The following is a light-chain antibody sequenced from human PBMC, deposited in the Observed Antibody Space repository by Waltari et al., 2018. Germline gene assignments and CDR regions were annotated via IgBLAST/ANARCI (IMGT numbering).Light chain of an antibody. Sequence: EVVLTQYPDTLSLSPGEIATPSCRASQSLTKRYLAWYQQKPGQAPRLLIYGASSRAPGIPNRFSGSGSGTDFTLTISRLEPEDFAVYYCQQYGSSILYTFGQGTKLEIK. CDR2: GAS. CDR3: QQYGSSILYT. V-gene: IGKV3-20*01. J-gene: IGKJ2*01. CDR1: QSLTKRY.